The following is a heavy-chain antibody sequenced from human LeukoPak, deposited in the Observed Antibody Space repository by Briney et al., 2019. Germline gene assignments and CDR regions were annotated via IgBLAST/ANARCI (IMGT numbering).Heavy chain of an antibody. J-gene: IGHJ4*02. CDR2: ISWNGGSI. D-gene: IGHD1-20*01. Sequence: GRSLRLSCAASGFTFDDYAMHWVRQAPGKGLEWVSGISWNGGSIGYADSVKGRFTISRDNAKNSLYLQMNSLRVEDTALYYCAKGYNWNDAEFENWGQGTLVTVSS. V-gene: IGHV3-9*01. CDR1: GFTFDDYA. CDR3: AKGYNWNDAEFEN.